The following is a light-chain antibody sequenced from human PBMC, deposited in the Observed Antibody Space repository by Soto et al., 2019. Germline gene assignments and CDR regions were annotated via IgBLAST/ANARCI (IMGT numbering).Light chain of an antibody. CDR2: DVF. J-gene: IGKJ1*01. CDR1: QSISSW. CDR3: LHYNSYSGT. Sequence: DIQMTQSPYSLCAFVGARVTLTCRASQSISSWLAWYQQKPGKAPKLLIYDVFSLESGVPSRFSGSGSGTEFTLTISSLQPDDFATYYCLHYNSYSGTFGQGTKVDIK. V-gene: IGKV1-5*01.